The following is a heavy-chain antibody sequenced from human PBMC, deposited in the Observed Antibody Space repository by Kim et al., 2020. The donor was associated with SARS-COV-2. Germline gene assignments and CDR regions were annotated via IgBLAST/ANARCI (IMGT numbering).Heavy chain of an antibody. CDR2: T. Sequence: TNYNPFLKSRVAMSVDKSRNQFSLTLSPMTAADTALYYCARSSGFWVLDRWGQGTLVIVSS. J-gene: IGHJ5*02. CDR3: ARSSGFWVLDR. V-gene: IGHV4-4*02. D-gene: IGHD6-19*01.